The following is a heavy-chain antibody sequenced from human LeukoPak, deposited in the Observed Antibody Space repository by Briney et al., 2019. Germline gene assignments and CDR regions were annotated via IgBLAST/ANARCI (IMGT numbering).Heavy chain of an antibody. V-gene: IGHV1-2*02. CDR1: GYTFNSYD. Sequence: ASVKVSCKASGYTFNSYDISWVRQAPGQGLEWMGWINPNSGGTNYAQKFQGRVTMTRDTSISTAYMELSRLRSDDTAIYYCARGILTDTAAAAIDYWGQGTLVTVSS. CDR3: ARGILTDTAAAAIDY. CDR2: INPNSGGT. D-gene: IGHD6-13*01. J-gene: IGHJ4*02.